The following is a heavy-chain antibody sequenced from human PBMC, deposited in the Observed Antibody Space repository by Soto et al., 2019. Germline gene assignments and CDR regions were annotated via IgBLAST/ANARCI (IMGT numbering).Heavy chain of an antibody. D-gene: IGHD1-26*01. V-gene: IGHV3-21*01. CDR2: ISSSRSYI. CDR3: ARPVGYYYYYMDF. CDR1: GFTFSSYS. Sequence: EVQLVESGGGLVKPGGSLRLSCAASGFTFSSYSMNWVRQAPGKGLEWVSSISSSRSYIYYADSVKGRFTISRDNAKNSLYLQMNRLRDAATAVYYCARPVGYYYYYMDFWGKGTTVTVSS. J-gene: IGHJ6*03.